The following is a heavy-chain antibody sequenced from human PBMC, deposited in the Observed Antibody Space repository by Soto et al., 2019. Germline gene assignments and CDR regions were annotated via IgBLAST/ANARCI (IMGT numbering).Heavy chain of an antibody. Sequence: EGSLRLSCAASGFTFSSYAMNWVRQAPGKGLEWVSVISGSGGTTSYADSVKGRFTISRANSKNTLYLQLDSLIDEDTAVYYCARKGVTVSGSSWLDPWAQGTPVTVSS. D-gene: IGHD6-19*01. CDR2: ISGSGGTT. J-gene: IGHJ5*02. V-gene: IGHV3-23*01. CDR1: GFTFSSYA. CDR3: ARKGVTVSGSSWLDP.